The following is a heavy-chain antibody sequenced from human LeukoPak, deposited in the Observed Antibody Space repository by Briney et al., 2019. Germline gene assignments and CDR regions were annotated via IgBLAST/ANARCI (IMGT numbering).Heavy chain of an antibody. CDR3: ARHLHYDSGAFDI. CDR2: IYSGGST. CDR1: GFTVSSNY. D-gene: IGHD3-22*01. J-gene: IGHJ3*02. V-gene: IGHV3-53*01. Sequence: GGSLRLSCAASGFTVSSNYMSWVRQAPGKGLEWVSVIYSGGSTYYADSLKGRFTISRDNSRNTLYLQTISLRAEDTAVYFCARHLHYDSGAFDIWGQGTMVAVSS.